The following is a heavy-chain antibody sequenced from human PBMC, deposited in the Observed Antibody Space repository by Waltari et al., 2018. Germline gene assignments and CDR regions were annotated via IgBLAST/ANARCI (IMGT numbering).Heavy chain of an antibody. CDR2: INHSGST. V-gene: IGHV4-34*01. J-gene: IGHJ6*02. CDR3: ARGRGVGTYGMDV. Sequence: QPPGKGLEWSGEINHSGSTNYNPSLKSRVTISVDTSKNQFSLKLSSVTAADTAVYYCARGRGVGTYGMDVWGQGTTVTVSS. D-gene: IGHD3-10*01.